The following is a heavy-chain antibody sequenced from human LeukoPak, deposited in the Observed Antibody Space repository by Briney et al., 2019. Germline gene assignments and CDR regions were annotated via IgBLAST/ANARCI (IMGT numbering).Heavy chain of an antibody. V-gene: IGHV3-7*01. D-gene: IGHD3-16*01. CDR2: IKQDGSEK. CDR3: ARHLGTTFDY. J-gene: IGHJ4*02. Sequence: GRSLRLSCAASGFIFSGYGMHWVRQAPGKGLEWVANIKQDGSEKYYVDSMKGRITISRDNAKNSLYLQMNSLRAEDTAVYYCARHLGTTFDYWGQGALVTVSS. CDR1: GFIFSGYG.